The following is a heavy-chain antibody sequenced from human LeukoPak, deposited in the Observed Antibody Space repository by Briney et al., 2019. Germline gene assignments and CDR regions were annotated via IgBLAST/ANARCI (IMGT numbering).Heavy chain of an antibody. D-gene: IGHD1-26*01. CDR1: GFTLSSYW. CDR3: ARGYLGIDY. V-gene: IGHV3-74*01. CDR2: IDADVTST. Sequence: GGSLRLSCADSGFTLSSYWMHWVRQAPGKGLVWVSRIDADVTSTNYADSVKGRFTISRDNAKNTLYLQMNSLRGEDTAVYYCARGYLGIDYWGQGTLVTVSS. J-gene: IGHJ4*02.